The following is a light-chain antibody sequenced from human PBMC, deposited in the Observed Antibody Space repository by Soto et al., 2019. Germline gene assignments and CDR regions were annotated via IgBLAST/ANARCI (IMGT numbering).Light chain of an antibody. V-gene: IGKV3-20*01. CDR1: QTVTNRL. J-gene: IGKJ2*01. CDR3: QQYADLPFT. CDR2: GAS. Sequence: ENVLTQSPGTLSLSPGERAALSCRASQTVTNRLLAWYQQTPGQSPRLLIYGASTRATDIPDRISGSGSGRDFTLTISRLEPEDFAMYYCQQYADLPFTFGQGTKLEIK.